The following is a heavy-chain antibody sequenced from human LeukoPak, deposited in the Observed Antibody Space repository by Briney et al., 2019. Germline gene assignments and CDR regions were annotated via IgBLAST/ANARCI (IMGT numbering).Heavy chain of an antibody. J-gene: IGHJ6*03. CDR1: GDSVSSDKW. V-gene: IGHV4-4*02. CDR2: IFPTGST. D-gene: IGHD2-21*01. Sequence: SETLSLTCAVSGDSVSSDKWWGWVRQSPGKGLEWIGEIFPTGSTFYNPSLRSRVTISIEKSENHFSLNLRSVTAADTAMYYCTKNGYCSMDVWGKGTTVTVSS. CDR3: TKNGYCSMDV.